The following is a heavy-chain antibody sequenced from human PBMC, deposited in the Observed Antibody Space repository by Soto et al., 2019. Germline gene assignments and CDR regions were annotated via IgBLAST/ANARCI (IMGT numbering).Heavy chain of an antibody. Sequence: QITLEESGPAVVKPTQTLTLTCTFSGFSLSNSGESVGWIRQPPGKALEWLGLIYWNGIERYNPSRKRRLSITKDPSKNHVLLTVTNMDPVDTASYFCAHGDPLDFHYWGQGTLVTVSP. V-gene: IGHV2-5*01. CDR3: AHGDPLDFHY. CDR2: IYWNGIE. J-gene: IGHJ4*02. CDR1: GFSLSNSGES. D-gene: IGHD3-10*01.